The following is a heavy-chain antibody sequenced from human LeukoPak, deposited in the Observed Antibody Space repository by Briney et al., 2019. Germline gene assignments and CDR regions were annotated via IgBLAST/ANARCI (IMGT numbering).Heavy chain of an antibody. CDR2: IYTSGST. CDR3: ANYIRNSHYYMDV. V-gene: IGHV4-4*09. J-gene: IGHJ6*03. D-gene: IGHD1/OR15-1a*01. Sequence: SETLSLTCSVSGGSFDSKYWSWIRQPPGKGLEWIGYIYTSGSTNFNPSLRSRVAMSIDNSNNQFSLKVYSVTASDTAVYYCANYIRNSHYYMDVWGKGTTVIVSS. CDR1: GGSFDSKY.